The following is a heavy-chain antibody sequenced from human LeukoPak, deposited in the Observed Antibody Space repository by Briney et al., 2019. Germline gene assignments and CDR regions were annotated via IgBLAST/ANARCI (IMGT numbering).Heavy chain of an antibody. Sequence: GGSLRLSCAASGFTFSSYSMSWVRQAPGKGLEWVSAISGSGGTAYYADSVKGRFTISRDNSKNTLYLQMNSLRAEDTAVYYCAKKGYYDGSGYYMYYFDHWGQGTLVTVSS. CDR3: AKKGYYDGSGYYMYYFDH. J-gene: IGHJ4*02. D-gene: IGHD3-22*01. V-gene: IGHV3-23*01. CDR2: ISGSGGTA. CDR1: GFTFSSYS.